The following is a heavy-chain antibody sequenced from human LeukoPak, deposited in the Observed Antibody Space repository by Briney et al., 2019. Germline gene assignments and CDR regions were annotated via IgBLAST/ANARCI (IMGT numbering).Heavy chain of an antibody. CDR1: GFTFSSYA. D-gene: IGHD6-13*01. J-gene: IGHJ5*02. CDR3: ASEGIADNWFDP. Sequence: GGSLRLSCAASGFTFSSYAMHWVRQAPGKGLEWVAVISYDGSNKYYADSVKGRFTISRDNSKNTLYLQMNSLRAEDTAVYYCASEGIADNWFDPWGQGTLVTVSS. CDR2: ISYDGSNK. V-gene: IGHV3-30-3*01.